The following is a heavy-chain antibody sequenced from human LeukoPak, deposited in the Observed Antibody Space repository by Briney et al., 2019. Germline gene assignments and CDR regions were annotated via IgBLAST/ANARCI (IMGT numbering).Heavy chain of an antibody. CDR2: IWYDGSHR. CDR1: GFTVSSNY. Sequence: QSGGSLRLSCAASGFTVSSNYMSWVRQAPGKGLEWVAVIWYDGSHRYYPDSVKGRFTISRDNSKNTLFLQMDSLRVDDTAVYYCVRDNAAADGALDYWGQGSLVTVSS. V-gene: IGHV3-33*08. CDR3: VRDNAAADGALDY. J-gene: IGHJ4*02. D-gene: IGHD5-24*01.